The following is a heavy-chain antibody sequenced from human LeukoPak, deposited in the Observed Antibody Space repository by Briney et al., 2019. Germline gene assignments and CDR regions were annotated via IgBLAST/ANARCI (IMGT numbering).Heavy chain of an antibody. D-gene: IGHD2-2*01. CDR3: ARGRSVVVVVPAAIYGMDV. Sequence: SETLSLTGAVYGGSFSGYYWSWICQPPGKGLEWMGEINHSGSTNYNPSIKSRVTISVDTSKNQFSLKLSSVTAADTAVYYCARGRSVVVVVPAAIYGMDVWGQGTTVTVSS. CDR2: INHSGST. J-gene: IGHJ6*02. V-gene: IGHV4-34*01. CDR1: GGSFSGYY.